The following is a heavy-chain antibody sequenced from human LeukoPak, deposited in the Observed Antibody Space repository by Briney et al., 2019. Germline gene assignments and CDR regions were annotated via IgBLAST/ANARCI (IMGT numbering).Heavy chain of an antibody. J-gene: IGHJ4*02. V-gene: IGHV4-4*07. D-gene: IGHD3-9*01. CDR1: GGSIGTYY. Sequence: SGTLSLTCTVSGGSIGTYYRSWIRQPAGKGLEWIGRIDTSGSANYNPSLKSRLTISVSTSTNRVSLNLSSVTAAEAAVYYCARQEMMTGYSLVFWGQGTLVTVSS. CDR3: ARQEMMTGYSLVF. CDR2: IDTSGSA.